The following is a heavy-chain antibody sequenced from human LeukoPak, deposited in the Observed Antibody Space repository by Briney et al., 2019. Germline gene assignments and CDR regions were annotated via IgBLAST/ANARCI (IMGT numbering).Heavy chain of an antibody. V-gene: IGHV4-34*01. D-gene: IGHD2-15*01. CDR3: ARGRSGGSRALDP. Sequence: SETLSLTCAVNGGSFSGYYWSWIRQPPGKGLEWIGEINHSGSTNYNPSLKSRVTISVDTSKNQFSLKLSSVTAADTAVYYCARGRSGGSRALDPWGQGTLVTVSS. CDR1: GGSFSGYY. J-gene: IGHJ5*02. CDR2: INHSGST.